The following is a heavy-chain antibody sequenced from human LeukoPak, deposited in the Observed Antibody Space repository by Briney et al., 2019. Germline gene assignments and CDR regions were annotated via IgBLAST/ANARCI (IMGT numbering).Heavy chain of an antibody. D-gene: IGHD5-12*01. CDR2: IIPFLGEV. Sequence: SVKVSCKAFGATLNIGHAFIWSRQAPGQGLQWMGRIIPFLGEVNYAQNFQGRVSFTADKSTATMYMEMKSLRLDDTAIYYCSPCGHAYDWFGPWGQGTLVTVSS. CDR3: SPCGHAYDWFGP. CDR1: GATLNIGHA. V-gene: IGHV1-69*04. J-gene: IGHJ5*02.